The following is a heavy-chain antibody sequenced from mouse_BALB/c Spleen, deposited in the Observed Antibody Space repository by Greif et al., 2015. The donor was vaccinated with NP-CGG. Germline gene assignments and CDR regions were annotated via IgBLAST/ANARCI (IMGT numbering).Heavy chain of an antibody. CDR2: IDPANGNT. Sequence: EVKVEESGAELVKPGASVKLSCTASGFNIKDTYMHWVKQRPEQGLEWIGRIDPANGNTKYDPKFQGKATITADTSSNTAYLQLSSLTSEDTAVYYCARVITGYWYFDVWGAGTTVTVSS. CDR3: ARVITGYWYFDV. J-gene: IGHJ1*01. D-gene: IGHD2-4*01. CDR1: GFNIKDTY. V-gene: IGHV14-3*02.